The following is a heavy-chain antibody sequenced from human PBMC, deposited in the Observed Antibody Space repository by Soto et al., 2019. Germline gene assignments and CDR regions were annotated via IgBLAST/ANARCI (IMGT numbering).Heavy chain of an antibody. CDR1: GFSLSTSGVG. V-gene: IGHV2-5*01. CDR3: AHRRGYYDSSGYYWDWLAP. Sequence: SGPTLVNPTQTLTLTCTFSGFSLSTSGVGVGWIRQPPGKALEWLALIYWNDDKRYSPSLKSRLTITKDTSKNQVVLTMTNMDPVDTATYYCAHRRGYYDSSGYYWDWLAPWGQGTLVTVSS. D-gene: IGHD3-22*01. J-gene: IGHJ5*02. CDR2: IYWNDDK.